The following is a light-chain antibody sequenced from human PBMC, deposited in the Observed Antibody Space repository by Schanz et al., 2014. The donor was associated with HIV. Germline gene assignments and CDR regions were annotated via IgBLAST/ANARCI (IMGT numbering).Light chain of an antibody. V-gene: IGLV2-11*01. CDR3: CAYVGTYTL. Sequence: QSALTQPPSASGSPGQSVTLSCAGTSGDIGGYISWYQHHPGKAPKLIMSEIHERPSGVPDRFSGSKSGNTASLTISGLQADDEADYYCCAYVGTYTLFGGGTKLTVL. CDR2: EIH. J-gene: IGLJ2*01. CDR1: SGDIGGY.